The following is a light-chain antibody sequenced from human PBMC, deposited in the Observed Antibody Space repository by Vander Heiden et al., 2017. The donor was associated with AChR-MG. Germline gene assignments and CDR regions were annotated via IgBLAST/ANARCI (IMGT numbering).Light chain of an antibody. V-gene: IGLV2-11*01. Sequence: QSARTQPRSLSGSPGQSVTISCTGTSADVGGYNDVSWYQQHPGKAPKLIIYDVSVRPSGVPDRFSGSKSGNTASLTISGLQAEDEADYHCCAHSGRYSLDMFGGGTKLTVL. J-gene: IGLJ3*02. CDR2: DVS. CDR3: CAHSGRYSLDM. CDR1: SADVGGYND.